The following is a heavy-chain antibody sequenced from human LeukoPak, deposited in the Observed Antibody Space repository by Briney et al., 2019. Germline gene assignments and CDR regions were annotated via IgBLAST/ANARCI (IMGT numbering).Heavy chain of an antibody. CDR3: ARGSRLQWLDYYYYGMDV. V-gene: IGHV4-31*03. CDR2: IYYSGST. J-gene: IGHJ6*02. D-gene: IGHD6-19*01. CDR1: GGSISSGGYY. Sequence: SETLSLTCTVSGGSISSGGYYGSWIRQHPGKGLEWIGYIYYSGSTYYNPSLKSRVTISVDTSKNQFSLKLSSVTAADTAVYYCARGSRLQWLDYYYYGMDVWGQGTTVTVSS.